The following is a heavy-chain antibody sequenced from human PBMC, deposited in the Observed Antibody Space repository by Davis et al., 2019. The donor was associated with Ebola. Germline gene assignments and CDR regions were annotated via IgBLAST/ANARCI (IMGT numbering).Heavy chain of an antibody. D-gene: IGHD4-17*01. V-gene: IGHV1-8*02. J-gene: IGHJ5*02. CDR2: MNPNSGNT. Sequence: ASVKVSCKASGGTFSSYAISWVRQATGQGLEWMGWMNPNSGNTGYAQKFQGRITVTRNTSISTAYMELSSLRSEDTAVYYCARDLNHGDYGFNWFDPWGQGTLVTVSS. CDR3: ARDLNHGDYGFNWFDP. CDR1: GGTFSSYA.